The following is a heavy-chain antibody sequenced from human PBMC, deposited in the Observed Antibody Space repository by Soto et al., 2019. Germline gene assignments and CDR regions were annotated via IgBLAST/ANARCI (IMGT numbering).Heavy chain of an antibody. V-gene: IGHV3-7*01. CDR2: IKQDGSEK. Sequence: EVQLVESGGGLVLPGGSLRLSCAASGFTFSRYWMSWVRQAPGKGLEWVANIKQDGSEKYYVDSVKCRFTISRDNAKNSLYLQMNSLRAEDTAVYYCARGRGCSTGCHNFDYWGQGTLVTVSS. CDR3: ARGRGCSTGCHNFDY. D-gene: IGHD2-2*01. CDR1: GFTFSRYW. J-gene: IGHJ4*02.